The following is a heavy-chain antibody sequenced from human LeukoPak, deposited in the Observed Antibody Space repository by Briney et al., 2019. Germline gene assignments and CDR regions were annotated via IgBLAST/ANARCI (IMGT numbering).Heavy chain of an antibody. Sequence: SETLSLTCTVSGGSISSYYWSWIRQPPGKGLEWIGYIYYSGSTNYNPSLKSRVTISVDTSKNQFSLKLSSVTAADTAVYYCASRLVVTMVRGISTWGQGTLVTVSS. V-gene: IGHV4-59*01. CDR2: IYYSGST. CDR3: ASRLVVTMVRGIST. D-gene: IGHD3-10*01. CDR1: GGSISSYY. J-gene: IGHJ5*02.